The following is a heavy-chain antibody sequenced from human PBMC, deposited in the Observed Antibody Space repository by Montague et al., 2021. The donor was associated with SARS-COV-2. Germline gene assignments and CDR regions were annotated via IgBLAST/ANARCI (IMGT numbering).Heavy chain of an antibody. CDR3: AREDRWNWFDP. D-gene: IGHD5-24*01. CDR1: SGSVYGHY. V-gene: IGHV4-59*02. J-gene: IGHJ5*02. Sequence: SETLSLTCTVSSGSVYGHYLAWIRQPPGKGLECIAYIFYTGATYYNPSLESRVSISVDTSKNQVALKVKSVTAADTAVYYCAREDRWNWFDPWGQGILVTVSS. CDR2: IFYTGAT.